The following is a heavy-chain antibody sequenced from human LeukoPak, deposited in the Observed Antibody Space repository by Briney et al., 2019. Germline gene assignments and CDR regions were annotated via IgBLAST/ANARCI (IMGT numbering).Heavy chain of an antibody. J-gene: IGHJ4*02. V-gene: IGHV4-34*01. CDR3: ARGYGSGSYFVY. CDR1: GESFSGYY. D-gene: IGHD3-10*01. CDR2: INHSGST. Sequence: SETLSLTCAVYGESFSGYYWSWIRQPPGKGLEWIGEINHSGSTSYNPSLKSRVTISEDTSKNQFSLKLSSVTAADTAVYFCARGYGSGSYFVYWGQGTLVPVSS.